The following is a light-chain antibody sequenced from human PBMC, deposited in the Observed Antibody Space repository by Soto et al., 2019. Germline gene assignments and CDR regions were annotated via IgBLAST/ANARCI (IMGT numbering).Light chain of an antibody. J-gene: IGKJ5*01. CDR1: QSVSSY. CDR3: QQRSNWPIT. Sequence: EIVLTQSPATLSLSPGEIATLSCRTSQSVSSYFAWYQQKPGRAPRLLIYDASNRATGIPARFIGSGSGTDFTLAISSLEPEDFADYFCQQRSNWPITFGQGTRREIK. V-gene: IGKV3-11*01. CDR2: DAS.